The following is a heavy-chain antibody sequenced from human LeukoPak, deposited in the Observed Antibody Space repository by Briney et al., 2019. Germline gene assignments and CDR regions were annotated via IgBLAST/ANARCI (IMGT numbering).Heavy chain of an antibody. CDR1: GGSISSYY. D-gene: IGHD3-3*01. J-gene: IGHJ4*02. CDR3: ARQGYYDFWSGYLD. CDR2: IYYSGST. V-gene: IGHV4-59*01. Sequence: SETLSLTCTVSGGSISSYYWSWIRQPPGKGLEWIGYIYYSGSTNYNPSLKSRVTISVDTSKNQFSLKLSSVTAADTAVYYCARQGYYDFWSGYLDWGQGPLVTVSS.